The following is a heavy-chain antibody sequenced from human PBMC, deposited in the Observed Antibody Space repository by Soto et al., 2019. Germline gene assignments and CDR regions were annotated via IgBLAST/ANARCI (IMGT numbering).Heavy chain of an antibody. V-gene: IGHV1-3*01. CDR3: TRGRYFDWPTWNYGMDV. Sequence: ASVKVSCKASGYTFTNYAIHWVRQAPGQRLEWLGWINAGNGNTKDSQRLEGRVTITRDTSASTAYMELSSLRSEDTAVYYCTRGRYFDWPTWNYGMDVWGQGTTVTVSS. CDR1: GYTFTNYA. D-gene: IGHD3-9*01. J-gene: IGHJ6*02. CDR2: INAGNGNT.